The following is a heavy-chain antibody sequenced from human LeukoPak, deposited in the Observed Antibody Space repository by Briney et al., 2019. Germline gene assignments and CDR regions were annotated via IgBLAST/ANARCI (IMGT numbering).Heavy chain of an antibody. D-gene: IGHD1-26*01. Sequence: GGSLRLSCAASGFTVSSNYMSWVRQAPGKGLEWVSVIYSGGSTCYADSVKGRFTISRDNSKNTLYLQMNSLRAEDTAVYYCARWGSGDYFDYWGQGTLVTVSS. CDR1: GFTVSSNY. CDR3: ARWGSGDYFDY. CDR2: IYSGGST. J-gene: IGHJ4*02. V-gene: IGHV3-66*01.